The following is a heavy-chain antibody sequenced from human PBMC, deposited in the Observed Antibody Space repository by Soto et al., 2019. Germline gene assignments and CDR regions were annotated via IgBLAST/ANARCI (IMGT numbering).Heavy chain of an antibody. J-gene: IGHJ4*02. CDR3: ARHYAMTTGTVNFND. CDR2: IYYSGST. CDR1: GASITGSIHY. D-gene: IGHD4-17*01. Sequence: QLQMQESGPGLVKPSETLSLTCTVSGASITGSIHYWGWLRQPPGQGLVWIGCIYYSGSTYYNSCLKGRDTKSVDTSKNQLSMKPRSVTAADTELYYWARHYAMTTGTVNFNDWGQGTLVAVSS. V-gene: IGHV4-39*01.